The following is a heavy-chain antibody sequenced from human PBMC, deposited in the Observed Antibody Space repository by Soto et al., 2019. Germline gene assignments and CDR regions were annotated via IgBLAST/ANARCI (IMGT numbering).Heavy chain of an antibody. J-gene: IGHJ4*02. CDR2: ISDSGGST. Sequence: GSLRLSCAASGFTFSSYAMSWVRQAPGKGLEWVSAISDSGGSTYYADSVKGRFTLSRDNSKNTLYLQMNSLRAEDTAVYYCAKGALRVAVAGTFDHWGQGTLVTVSS. V-gene: IGHV3-23*01. CDR1: GFTFSSYA. CDR3: AKGALRVAVAGTFDH. D-gene: IGHD6-19*01.